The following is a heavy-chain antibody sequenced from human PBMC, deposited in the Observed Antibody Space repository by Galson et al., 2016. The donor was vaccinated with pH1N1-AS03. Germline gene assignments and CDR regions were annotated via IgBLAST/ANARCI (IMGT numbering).Heavy chain of an antibody. Sequence: SLRLSCAASGFTFSHYTMHWVRQAPGRGLVWVSHINEDGSTTRYADSVKGRFTISRDNSESTLYLQMNSLGDDDTAVYYCARDVGGPYDYWGQGTLVTVSS. D-gene: IGHD4-23*01. CDR1: GFTFSHYT. J-gene: IGHJ4*02. CDR2: INEDGSTT. CDR3: ARDVGGPYDY. V-gene: IGHV3-74*01.